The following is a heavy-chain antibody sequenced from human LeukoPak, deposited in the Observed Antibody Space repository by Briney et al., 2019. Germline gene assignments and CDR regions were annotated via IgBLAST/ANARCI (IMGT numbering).Heavy chain of an antibody. D-gene: IGHD3-10*01. CDR3: AKDCGSGSYTDY. CDR2: ISGSGGGT. J-gene: IGHJ4*02. V-gene: IGHV3-23*01. CDR1: GFTFSSYA. Sequence: GGSLRLSCAASGFTFSSYAMSWVRQAPGKGLEWVAAISGSGGGTYYADSVKGRFTISRDNSKNTLYLQMNSLRAEDTAVYYCAKDCGSGSYTDYWGQGTLVTVSS.